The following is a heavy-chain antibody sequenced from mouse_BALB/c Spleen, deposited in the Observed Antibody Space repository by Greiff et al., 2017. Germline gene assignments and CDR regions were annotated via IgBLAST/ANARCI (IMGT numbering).Heavy chain of an antibody. CDR2: IYPGSGST. CDR3: ARPSMITTYYYAMDY. V-gene: IGHV1-55*01. CDR1: GYNFTSYW. J-gene: IGHJ4*01. Sequence: VKLQQPGAELVKPGTSVKLSCKASGYNFTSYWINWVKLRPGQGLEWIGDIYPGSGSTNYNEKFKSKATLTVDTSSSTAYMQLSSLASEDSALYYCARPSMITTYYYAMDYWGQGTSVTVSS. D-gene: IGHD2-4*01.